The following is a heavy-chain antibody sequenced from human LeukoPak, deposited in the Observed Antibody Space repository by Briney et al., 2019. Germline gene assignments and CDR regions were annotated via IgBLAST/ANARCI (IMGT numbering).Heavy chain of an antibody. CDR2: ISTSGTT. V-gene: IGHV4-4*09. Sequence: PSETLSLTCTVSGDSISSYYWNWVRQPPGKGLEWIGHISTSGTTNYNPSLKSRVTISVDTSKNQFSLKLSSVTAADTAVYYCARVVGAYCGGDCSISGTGSNWFDPWGQGTLVTVSS. CDR1: GDSISSYY. J-gene: IGHJ5*02. CDR3: ARVVGAYCGGDCSISGTGSNWFDP. D-gene: IGHD2-21*02.